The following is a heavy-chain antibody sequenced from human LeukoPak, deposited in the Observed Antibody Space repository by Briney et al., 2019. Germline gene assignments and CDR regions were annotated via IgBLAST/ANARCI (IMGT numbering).Heavy chain of an antibody. CDR2: ISSSGSTI. CDR3: ARGFGYCSSTSCDPGGWFDP. J-gene: IGHJ5*02. Sequence: GGSLRLSCAASGFTFSSYEMNWVRQAPGKGLEWVSYISSSGSTIYYADSVKGRFTISRDNAKNSLYLQMNSLRAEDTAVYYCARGFGYCSSTSCDPGGWFDPWGQGTLVTVSS. V-gene: IGHV3-48*03. CDR1: GFTFSSYE. D-gene: IGHD2-2*01.